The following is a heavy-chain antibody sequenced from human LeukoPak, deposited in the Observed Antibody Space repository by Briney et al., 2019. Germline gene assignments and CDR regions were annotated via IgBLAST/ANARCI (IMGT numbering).Heavy chain of an antibody. CDR3: ARDNAQWLVLATLGY. D-gene: IGHD6-19*01. CDR1: GFTLSSYA. J-gene: IGHJ4*02. Sequence: GGSLRLSCAASGFTLSSYATHWVRQAPGKGLEWVAVIPYDGSNKYYADSVKDRFTISRDNSKTTLYLQMSSLRAEDTAVYYCARDNAQWLVLATLGYWGQGTLVTVPS. CDR2: IPYDGSNK. V-gene: IGHV3-30*04.